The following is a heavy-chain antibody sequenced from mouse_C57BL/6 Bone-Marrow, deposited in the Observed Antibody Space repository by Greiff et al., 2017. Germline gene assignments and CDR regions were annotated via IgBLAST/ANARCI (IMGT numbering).Heavy chain of an antibody. V-gene: IGHV1-81*01. Sequence: VQRVESGAELARPGASVKLSCKASGYTFTSYGISWVKQRTGQGLEWIGEIYPRSGNTYYNEKFKGKATLTADKSSSTAYMELRSLTSEDSAVYFCEVYDYDGGFAYWGQGTLVTVSA. CDR3: EVYDYDGGFAY. CDR1: GYTFTSYG. D-gene: IGHD2-4*01. J-gene: IGHJ3*01. CDR2: IYPRSGNT.